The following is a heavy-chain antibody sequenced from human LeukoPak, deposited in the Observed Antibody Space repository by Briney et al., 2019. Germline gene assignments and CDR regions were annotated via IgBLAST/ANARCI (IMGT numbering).Heavy chain of an antibody. CDR3: AKDRITMIVVVITEYYFDY. CDR2: ISGSGGST. CDR1: GFTFSSYA. V-gene: IGHV3-23*01. D-gene: IGHD3-22*01. J-gene: IGHJ4*02. Sequence: PGGSLRPSCAASGFTFSSYAMSWVRQAPGKGLEWVSAISGSGGSTYYADSVKGRFTISRDNSKNTLYLQMNSLRAEDTAVYYCAKDRITMIVVVITEYYFDYWGQGTLVTVSS.